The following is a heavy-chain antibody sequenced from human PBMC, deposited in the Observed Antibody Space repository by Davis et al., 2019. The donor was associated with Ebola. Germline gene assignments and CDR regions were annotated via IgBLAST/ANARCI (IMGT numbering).Heavy chain of an antibody. CDR2: ISGSGGGT. CDR3: TKLPCSSTTCSHFDY. V-gene: IGHV3-23*01. Sequence: GGSLRLSCAASGFMFSTFAMTWVRQAPGKGLEWVSGISGSGGGTDYADSVKGRFTISRDKATNTLFLQMNSLRAEDTAVYYCTKLPCSSTTCSHFDYWGQGTLVTVSS. J-gene: IGHJ4*02. D-gene: IGHD2-2*01. CDR1: GFMFSTFA.